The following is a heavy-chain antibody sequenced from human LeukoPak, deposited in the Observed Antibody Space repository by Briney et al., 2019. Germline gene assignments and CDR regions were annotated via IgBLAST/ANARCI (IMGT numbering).Heavy chain of an antibody. CDR1: GGSISSYY. Sequence: SETLSLTCTVSGGSISSYYWSWIRQPPGKGLEWIGCLSYSGSTDYNPSLKSRVTISLDTSKNQFSLKLSSVTAADTAVYYCARDGPYFYDSSGHGDYWGQGALVIVSS. J-gene: IGHJ4*02. D-gene: IGHD3-22*01. V-gene: IGHV4-59*01. CDR3: ARDGPYFYDSSGHGDY. CDR2: LSYSGST.